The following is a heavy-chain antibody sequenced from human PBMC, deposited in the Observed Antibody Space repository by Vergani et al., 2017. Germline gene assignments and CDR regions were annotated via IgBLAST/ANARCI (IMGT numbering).Heavy chain of an antibody. CDR2: INHSGST. Sequence: QVQLQQWGAGLLKPSETLSPTCAVYGGSFSGYYWSWIRQPPGKGLEWIGEINHSGSTNYNPSLKSRVTISVDTSKNQFSLKLSSVTAADTAVYYCARGRGSSSSRYYYYYGMDVWGQGTTVTVSS. CDR3: ARGRGSSSSRYYYYYGMDV. J-gene: IGHJ6*02. D-gene: IGHD6-6*01. V-gene: IGHV4-34*01. CDR1: GGSFSGYY.